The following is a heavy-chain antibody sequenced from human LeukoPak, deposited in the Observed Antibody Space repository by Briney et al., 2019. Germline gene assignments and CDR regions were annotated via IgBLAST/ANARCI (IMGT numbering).Heavy chain of an antibody. V-gene: IGHV1-69*13. CDR3: AREPRAYCSGGSCYFDH. J-gene: IGHJ4*02. Sequence: SVTVSCKASGDTLSSYAMSWVRQAPGRGLEWVGGIIPMLGTTSYAQKFQGRVSITADESTSTAYMELSSLRSEDTAVYYCAREPRAYCSGGSCYFDHWGQGTLVTVSS. CDR1: GDTLSSYA. CDR2: IIPMLGTT. D-gene: IGHD2-15*01.